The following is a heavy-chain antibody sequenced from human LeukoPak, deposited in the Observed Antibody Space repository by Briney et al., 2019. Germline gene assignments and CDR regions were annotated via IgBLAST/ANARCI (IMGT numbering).Heavy chain of an antibody. Sequence: PGGSLRLSCAASGFTVSNFYMTWVRQAPGKGLEWVSVIYSGGSTYYADSVKGRFTISRDNSKNTLSLQMSSLRAEGTAVYYCARVALYALDIWGQGTMVTVSS. V-gene: IGHV3-53*01. J-gene: IGHJ3*02. CDR1: GFTVSNFY. D-gene: IGHD2-8*01. CDR3: ARVALYALDI. CDR2: IYSGGST.